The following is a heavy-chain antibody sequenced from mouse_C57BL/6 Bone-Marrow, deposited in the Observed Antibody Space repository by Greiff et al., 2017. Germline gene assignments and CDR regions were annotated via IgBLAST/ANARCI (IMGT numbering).Heavy chain of an antibody. CDR1: GYSITSGYY. J-gene: IGHJ3*01. Sequence: EESGPGLVKPSQSLSLTCSVTGYSITSGYYWNWIRQFPGNKLEWMGYISYDGSNNYNPSLKNRISITRDTSKNQFFLKLNSVTTEDTATYYCAREDYSNSIFFAYWGQGTLVTVSA. CDR2: ISYDGSN. CDR3: AREDYSNSIFFAY. V-gene: IGHV3-6*01. D-gene: IGHD2-5*01.